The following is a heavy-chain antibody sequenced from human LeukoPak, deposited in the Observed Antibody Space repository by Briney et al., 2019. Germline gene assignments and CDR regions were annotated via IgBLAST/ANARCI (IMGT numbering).Heavy chain of an antibody. CDR1: GFTLDNYA. V-gene: IGHV3-9*01. CDR3: AKVRGTYSSGYFFDY. CDR2: ISWNSGYI. Sequence: GGSLRLSCAASGFTLDNYAMHWVRQAPGKGLEWLSIISWNSGYIGYADSVKGRFTISRDNAKKSLDLQMNSLRAEDTAFYYCAKVRGTYSSGYFFDYWGQGTLVTVSS. D-gene: IGHD6-19*01. J-gene: IGHJ4*02.